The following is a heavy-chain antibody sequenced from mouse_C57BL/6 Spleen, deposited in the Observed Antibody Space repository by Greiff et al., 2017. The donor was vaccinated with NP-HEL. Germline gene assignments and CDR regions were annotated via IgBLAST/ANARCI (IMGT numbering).Heavy chain of an antibody. J-gene: IGHJ2*01. CDR1: GYTFTSYG. D-gene: IGHD3-2*02. Sequence: VQLQQSGAELARPGASVKLSCKASGYTFTSYGISWVKQRTGQGLEWIGEISPRSGNTYYTEKFKGKATLTADKSSSTAYMELRSLTSEDSAVYFCAREKGTAQAHWVFDYWGQGTTLTVSS. V-gene: IGHV1-81*01. CDR2: ISPRSGNT. CDR3: AREKGTAQAHWVFDY.